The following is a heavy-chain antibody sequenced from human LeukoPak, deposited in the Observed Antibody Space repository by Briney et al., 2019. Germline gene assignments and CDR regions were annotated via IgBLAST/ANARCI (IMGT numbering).Heavy chain of an antibody. D-gene: IGHD1-26*01. CDR3: LRSGGY. V-gene: IGHV3-7*01. Sequence: GGSLRLSCAASGFTFSTYWMNWVRQAPGKGLEWVANIKPDGSEKYFVDSVKGRFTISGDNAKNSLYLQMNSLRAEDTAVYYCLRSGGYWGQGTPVTVSS. J-gene: IGHJ4*02. CDR2: IKPDGSEK. CDR1: GFTFSTYW.